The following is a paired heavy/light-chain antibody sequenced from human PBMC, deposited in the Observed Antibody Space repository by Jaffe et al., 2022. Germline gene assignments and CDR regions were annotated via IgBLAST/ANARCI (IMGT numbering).Light chain of an antibody. CDR2: KDS. V-gene: IGLV3-27*01. CDR1: VLAKKY. CDR3: YSAADNNLV. J-gene: IGLJ2*01. Sequence: SYELTQPSSVSVSPGQTARITCSGDVLAKKYARWFQQKPGQAPVLVIYKDSERPSGIPERFSGSSSGTTVTLTISGAQVEDEADYYCYSAADNNLVFGGGTKLTVL.
Heavy chain of an antibody. V-gene: IGHV3-15*01. J-gene: IGHJ4*02. CDR3: TTTYYDILTGYYIGGPTLGVDY. CDR1: GFTFSNAW. CDR2: IKSKTDGGTT. Sequence: EVQLVESGGGLVKPGGSLRLSCAASGFTFSNAWMSWVRQAPGKGLEWVGRIKSKTDGGTTDYAAPVKGRFTISRDDSKNTLYLQMNSLKTEDTAVYYCTTTYYDILTGYYIGGPTLGVDYWGQGTLVTVSS. D-gene: IGHD3-9*01.